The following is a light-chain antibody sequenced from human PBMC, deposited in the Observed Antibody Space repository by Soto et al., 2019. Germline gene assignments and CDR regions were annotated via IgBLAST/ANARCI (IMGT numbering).Light chain of an antibody. CDR1: QDLTND. CDR3: QQYVNLPYT. CDR2: DTT. J-gene: IGKJ2*01. V-gene: IGKV1-33*01. Sequence: DIQMTQSPTSLAASVGDRVTITCQASQDLTNDLNWYQQKPGEAPKLLIYDTTTLEEGVPSRFSGGGSGTDFTFPINGLQPEDAAIYSCQQYVNLPYTFGQGTKLEIK.